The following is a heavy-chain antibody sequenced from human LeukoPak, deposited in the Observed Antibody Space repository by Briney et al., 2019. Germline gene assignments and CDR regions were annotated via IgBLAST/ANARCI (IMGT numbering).Heavy chain of an antibody. Sequence: PGGSLRLSCAASGFTFSSYGMHWVRQAPGKGLEWVAVIWYDGSNKYYADSVKGRFTISRDNSKNTLYLQMNSLRAEDTAVYYCARALSRIAAAGTSGADYWGQGTLVTVSS. CDR3: ARALSRIAAAGTSGADY. CDR1: GFTFSSYG. D-gene: IGHD6-13*01. CDR2: IWYDGSNK. V-gene: IGHV3-30*19. J-gene: IGHJ4*02.